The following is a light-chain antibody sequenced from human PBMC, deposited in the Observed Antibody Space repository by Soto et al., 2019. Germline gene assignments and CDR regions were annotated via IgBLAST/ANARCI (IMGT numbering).Light chain of an antibody. CDR1: SSNIGAGYD. J-gene: IGLJ1*01. CDR2: GNS. V-gene: IGLV1-40*01. Sequence: QSVLTQPPSVSGAPGQRVTISCTGSSSNIGAGYDVHWYHQLPGTAPKLLIYGNSNGPSGVPDRCSGSKSGTSASLAITGLQAEDEADYYCQSYDSSLSGDVFGTGTKLTVL. CDR3: QSYDSSLSGDV.